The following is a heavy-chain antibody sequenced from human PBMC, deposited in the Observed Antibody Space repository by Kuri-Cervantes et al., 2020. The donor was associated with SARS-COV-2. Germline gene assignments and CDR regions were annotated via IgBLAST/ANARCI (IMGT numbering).Heavy chain of an antibody. D-gene: IGHD2-2*03. Sequence: ASVKVSCKAAGYTFSSYSLHWVRQAPGQGLEWMGWINTVTGNTHYSQKFQDRVTITRDIAASTEYMDLISLRSEDTAVYYCAREFGSCDSGRCYGLDAFDFWGQGTMVTVSS. V-gene: IGHV1-3*04. CDR2: INTVTGNT. CDR1: GYTFSSYS. CDR3: AREFGSCDSGRCYGLDAFDF. J-gene: IGHJ3*01.